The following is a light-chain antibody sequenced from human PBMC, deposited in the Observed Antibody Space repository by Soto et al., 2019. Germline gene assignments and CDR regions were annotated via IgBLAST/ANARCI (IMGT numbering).Light chain of an antibody. CDR2: DVS. J-gene: IGLJ1*01. Sequence: QSALTQPASVSGSPGQSITISCTGTSSDVGNYNYVSWYQQHPGKAPKLMIYDVSNRPSGVSNRFSGSKSGNTASLTISGLQAEDEADYYCNSYTSSSTYVFGAGTKLNVL. V-gene: IGLV2-14*01. CDR3: NSYTSSSTYV. CDR1: SSDVGNYNY.